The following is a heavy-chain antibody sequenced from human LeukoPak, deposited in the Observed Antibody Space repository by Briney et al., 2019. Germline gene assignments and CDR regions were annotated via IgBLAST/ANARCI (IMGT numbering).Heavy chain of an antibody. J-gene: IGHJ3*02. CDR3: ARGRTPAGPGAFDI. Sequence: PSETLSLTCAVYGGSFSGYYWSWIRQPSGKGLEWIGEINHSGSTNYNPSLKSRVTISVDTSKNQFSLKLSSVTAADTAVYYCARGRTPAGPGAFDIWGQGTMVTVSS. V-gene: IGHV4-34*01. D-gene: IGHD2-2*01. CDR1: GGSFSGYY. CDR2: INHSGST.